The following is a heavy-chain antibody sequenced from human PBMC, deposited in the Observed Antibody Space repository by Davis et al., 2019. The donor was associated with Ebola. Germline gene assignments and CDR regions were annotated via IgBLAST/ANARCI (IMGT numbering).Heavy chain of an antibody. CDR3: ARDVGYGSGPFDY. CDR1: GYIFTSND. D-gene: IGHD3-10*01. V-gene: IGHV1-18*01. Sequence: ASVKVSCKASGYIFTSNDINWVRQATGQGLEWMGWISAYNGNTNYAQKLQGRVTMTTDTSTSTAYMELRSLRSDDTAVYYCARDVGYGSGPFDYWGQGTLVTVSS. CDR2: ISAYNGNT. J-gene: IGHJ4*02.